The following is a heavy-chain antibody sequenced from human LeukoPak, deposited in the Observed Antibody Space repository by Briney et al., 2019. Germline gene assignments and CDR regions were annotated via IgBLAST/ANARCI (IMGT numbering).Heavy chain of an antibody. J-gene: IGHJ4*02. D-gene: IGHD3-9*01. CDR3: ARDVPGYHDILTGYPDKYYFDY. CDR1: GGTFSSYA. Sequence: ASVKVSCKASGGTFSSYAISWVRQAPGQGLEWMGGIIPIFGTANYAQKFQGRVTITADESTSTAYMELSSLRSEDTAVYYCARDVPGYHDILTGYPDKYYFDYWGQGTLVTVSS. V-gene: IGHV1-69*13. CDR2: IIPIFGTA.